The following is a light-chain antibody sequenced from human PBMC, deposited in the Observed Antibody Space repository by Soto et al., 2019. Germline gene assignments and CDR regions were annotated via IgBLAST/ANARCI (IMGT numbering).Light chain of an antibody. CDR2: RNN. V-gene: IGLV1-47*01. CDR3: AAWDDSLSGHNYV. J-gene: IGLJ1*01. Sequence: QSVLTQPPSASGTPGQRVTISCSGSSSNIGSNYVYWYQQLPGTAPKLLSYRNNQRPSGVPDRFSGSKSGTSASLAISGLRSEDEADYYCAAWDDSLSGHNYVFGTGTKLTVL. CDR1: SSNIGSNY.